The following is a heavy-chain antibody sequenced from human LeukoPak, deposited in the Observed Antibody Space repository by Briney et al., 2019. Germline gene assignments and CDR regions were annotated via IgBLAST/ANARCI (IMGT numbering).Heavy chain of an antibody. CDR3: ARGIRGTRDHSYYYTDV. D-gene: IGHD3-10*01. V-gene: IGHV1-69*01. J-gene: IGHJ6*03. CDR1: GGTFISYA. CDR2: IIPIFGTA. Sequence: SVKVSCKASGGTFISYAITWVRQAPGQGLECMGGIIPIFGTANYAQKFQGRVTITADESASTVYLELSSLRSDDTAVYYCARGIRGTRDHSYYYTDVWGKGTTVTVSS.